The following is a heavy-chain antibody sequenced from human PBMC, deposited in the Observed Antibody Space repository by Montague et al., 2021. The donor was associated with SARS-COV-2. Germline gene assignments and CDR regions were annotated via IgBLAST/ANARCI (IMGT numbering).Heavy chain of an antibody. Sequence: SETLSLTCTVSGGSISSSNYYWGWIRQPPGKGLEWIGSIYYSGTTYYNPSLQSRVTISVDTSKKQFSLKLTSVTAADTAVYYCARAHSGSWAHLDNWGQGGLVTVSS. CDR2: IYYSGTT. J-gene: IGHJ4*02. CDR3: ARAHSGSWAHLDN. V-gene: IGHV4-39*01. D-gene: IGHD5-12*01. CDR1: GGSISSSNYY.